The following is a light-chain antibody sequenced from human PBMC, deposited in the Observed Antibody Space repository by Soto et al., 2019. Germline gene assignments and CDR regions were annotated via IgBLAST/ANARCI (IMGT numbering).Light chain of an antibody. V-gene: IGLV1-40*01. J-gene: IGLJ2*01. CDR2: GNI. CDR1: SSNIGAGND. Sequence: QSVLTQPPSVSGAPGQKVTISCTGSSSNIGAGNDVHWYQHLPGTAPKLLMYGNINRPSGVPDRFSGSKSGTSASLAITGLQAEDEADYYCQSYDSSLTGSVVFGGGTKLTVL. CDR3: QSYDSSLTGSVV.